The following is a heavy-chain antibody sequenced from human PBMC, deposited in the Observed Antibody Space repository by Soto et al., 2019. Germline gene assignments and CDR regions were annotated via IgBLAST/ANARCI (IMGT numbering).Heavy chain of an antibody. Sequence: EVQLVESGGGLVKPGGSLRLSCAASGFTFSSYSMNWVRQAPGKGLEWVSSISSSSSYIYYADSVKGRFTISRDNAKNSLYLQMNSLRAEDTAVYYCARDNWSGGSCPLDYWGQGTLVTVSS. CDR2: ISSSSSYI. CDR1: GFTFSSYS. J-gene: IGHJ4*02. V-gene: IGHV3-21*01. CDR3: ARDNWSGGSCPLDY. D-gene: IGHD2-15*01.